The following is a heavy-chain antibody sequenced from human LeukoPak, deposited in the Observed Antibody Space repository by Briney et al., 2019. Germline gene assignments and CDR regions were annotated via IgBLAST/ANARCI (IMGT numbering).Heavy chain of an antibody. CDR3: ARGHLVSNAFDI. Sequence: SETLSLTCAVYGGSFSGYYWSWIRQPPGKGLEWIGEINHSGSTNYNPSLKSRVTISVDTSKNQFSLKLSSVTTADTAVYYCARGHLVSNAFDIWGQGTMVTVSS. D-gene: IGHD5/OR15-5a*01. J-gene: IGHJ3*02. V-gene: IGHV4-34*01. CDR1: GGSFSGYY. CDR2: INHSGST.